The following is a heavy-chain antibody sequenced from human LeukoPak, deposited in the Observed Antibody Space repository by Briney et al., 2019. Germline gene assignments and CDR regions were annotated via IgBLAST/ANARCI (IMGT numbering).Heavy chain of an antibody. CDR2: ISSSSSYI. J-gene: IGHJ3*02. CDR1: GFTFSSYA. D-gene: IGHD6-13*01. V-gene: IGHV3-21*01. CDR3: ARLDIAAAGTAAFGI. Sequence: GGSLRLSCAASGFTFSSYAMNWVRQAPGKGLEWVSSISSSSSYIYYADSVKGRFTISRDNAKNSLYLQMNSLRAEDTAVYYCARLDIAAAGTAAFGIWGQGTMVTVSS.